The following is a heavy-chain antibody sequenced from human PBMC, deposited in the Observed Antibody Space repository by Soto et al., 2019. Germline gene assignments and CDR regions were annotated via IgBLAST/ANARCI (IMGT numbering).Heavy chain of an antibody. CDR3: ATRFDSSSWLGYYYYYGMDV. D-gene: IGHD6-13*01. CDR2: IYYSGST. V-gene: IGHV4-39*01. CDR1: GGSISSSSYY. Sequence: LSLTCTVSGGSISSSSYYWGWIRQPPGKGLEWIGSIYYSGSTYYNPSLKSRVTISVDTSKNQFSLKLSSVTAADTAVYYCATRFDSSSWLGYYYYYGMDVWGQGTTVTVSS. J-gene: IGHJ6*02.